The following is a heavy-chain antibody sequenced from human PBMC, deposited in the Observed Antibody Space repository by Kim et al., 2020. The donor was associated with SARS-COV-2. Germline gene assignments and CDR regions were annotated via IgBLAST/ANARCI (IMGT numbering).Heavy chain of an antibody. V-gene: IGHV3-48*04. Sequence: GGSLRLSCAASGFTFSSYSMNWVRQAPGKGLEWVSYISSSSSTIYYADSVKGRFTISRDNAKNSLYLQMNSLRAEDTAVYYCARDSAWFGERHYGMDVWGQGTTVTVSS. CDR2: ISSSSSTI. CDR3: ARDSAWFGERHYGMDV. CDR1: GFTFSSYS. D-gene: IGHD3-10*01. J-gene: IGHJ6*02.